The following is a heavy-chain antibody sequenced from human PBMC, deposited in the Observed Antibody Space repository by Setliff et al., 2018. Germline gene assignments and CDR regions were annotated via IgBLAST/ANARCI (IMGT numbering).Heavy chain of an antibody. J-gene: IGHJ5*02. V-gene: IGHV1-69*13. CDR1: GYTFTSYA. CDR2: IIPIFGTA. CDR3: ARGYRGYYNFWSGSQGANWFDP. D-gene: IGHD3-3*01. Sequence: SVKVSCKASGYTFTSYAFSWVRQAPGQGLEWMGGIIPIFGTANYAQKFQGRVTITADESTSTAYMELSSLRSEDTAVYYCARGYRGYYNFWSGSQGANWFDPWGQGTLVTVSS.